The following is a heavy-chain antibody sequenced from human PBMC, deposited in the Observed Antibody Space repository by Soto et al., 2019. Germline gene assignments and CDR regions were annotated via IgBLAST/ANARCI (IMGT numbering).Heavy chain of an antibody. Sequence: KPSETLSLTCAVYGGSFSGYHWSWIRQPPGKGLEWIGEINHSGSTNYNPSLKSRVTISVDTSKNQFSLKLSSVTAADTAVYYCARDRLFYYDLWSGQKGGPGFDPWGQGTLVTVSS. CDR2: INHSGST. D-gene: IGHD3-3*01. CDR1: GGSFSGYH. CDR3: ARDRLFYYDLWSGQKGGPGFDP. V-gene: IGHV4-34*01. J-gene: IGHJ5*02.